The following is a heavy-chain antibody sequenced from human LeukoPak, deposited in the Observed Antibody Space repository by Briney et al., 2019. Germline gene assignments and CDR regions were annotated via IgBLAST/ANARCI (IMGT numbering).Heavy chain of an antibody. J-gene: IGHJ4*02. CDR3: AKHNNILTGLFDS. Sequence: SETLSLTCTVSGGSISSYYWSWIRQPPGKGPEWIGYIYFGGSTYYNPSLKSRVTLSVDMSKKQFSLKLSSVTAADTAVYYCAKHNNILTGLFDSWGQGTLVTVSS. CDR2: IYFGGST. V-gene: IGHV4-59*08. CDR1: GGSISSYY. D-gene: IGHD3-9*01.